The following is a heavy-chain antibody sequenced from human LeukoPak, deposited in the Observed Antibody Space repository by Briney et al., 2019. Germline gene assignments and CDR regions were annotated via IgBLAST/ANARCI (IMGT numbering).Heavy chain of an antibody. J-gene: IGHJ4*02. CDR1: GFSFTTHW. Sequence: TGGSLRLSCAASGFSFTTHWMNWFRQAPGKGLEWVANINEDGSERNYVDSVRGRFTISKDNTANSLNLQMNGLGAEATAFYYCVTDRDRDWRKRFDYWGQGALVIVSS. D-gene: IGHD5-24*01. CDR3: VTDRDRDWRKRFDY. CDR2: INEDGSER. V-gene: IGHV3-7*01.